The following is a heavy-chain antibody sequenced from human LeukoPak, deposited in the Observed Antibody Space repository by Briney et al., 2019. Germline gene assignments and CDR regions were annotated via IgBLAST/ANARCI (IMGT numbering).Heavy chain of an antibody. CDR3: ARFAVLRFLEWLPVLRGMDV. V-gene: IGHV1-8*01. Sequence: ASVKVSCKASGYTFTSYDINWVRQATGQGLEWMGWMNPISGNTGYAQKFQGRVTMTRNTSISTAYMELSSLRSEDTAVYYCARFAVLRFLEWLPVLRGMDVWGQGTTVTVSS. CDR1: GYTFTSYD. CDR2: MNPISGNT. D-gene: IGHD3-3*01. J-gene: IGHJ6*02.